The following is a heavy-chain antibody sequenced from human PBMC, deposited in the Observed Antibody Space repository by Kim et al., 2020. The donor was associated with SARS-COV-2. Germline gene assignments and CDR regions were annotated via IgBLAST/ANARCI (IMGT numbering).Heavy chain of an antibody. V-gene: IGHV3-48*03. CDR2: ISSSGSTI. CDR1: GFTFSSYE. Sequence: GGSLRLSCAASGFTFSSYEMNWVRQAPGKGLEWVSYISSSGSTIYYADSVKGRFTISRYNAKNSLYLQMNSLRAEDTAVYYCARDPSVAAYWGQGTLVTVSS. J-gene: IGHJ4*02. D-gene: IGHD6-19*01. CDR3: ARDPSVAAY.